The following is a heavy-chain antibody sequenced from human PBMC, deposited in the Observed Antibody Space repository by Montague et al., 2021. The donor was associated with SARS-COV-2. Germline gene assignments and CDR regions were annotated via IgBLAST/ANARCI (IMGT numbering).Heavy chain of an antibody. CDR2: ISYDGSNK. V-gene: IGHV3-30-3*01. CDR1: GFTFSSYA. J-gene: IGHJ6*02. D-gene: IGHD3-9*01. CDR3: AGDILDYGMDV. Sequence: SLRLYCAASGFTFSSYAMHWVRQAPGKGLEWVAVISYDGSNKYYADSVKGRFTISRDNSKNTLYLQMNSLRAEDTAVYYCAGDILDYGMDVWGQGTTVTVSS.